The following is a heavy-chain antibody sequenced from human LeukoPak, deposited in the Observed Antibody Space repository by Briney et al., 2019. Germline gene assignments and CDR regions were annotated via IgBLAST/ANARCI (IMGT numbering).Heavy chain of an antibody. CDR3: ARRVVSSSWPYGNNWFDP. CDR1: GYSFTSYW. J-gene: IGHJ5*02. D-gene: IGHD6-13*01. CDR2: IYPGDSDT. V-gene: IGHV5-51*01. Sequence: GESLKISCKGSGYSFTSYWIGWVRQMPGKGLEWMGIIYPGDSDTRNSPSFQGQVTISADKSISTAYPQWSSLKASDTAMYYCARRVVSSSWPYGNNWFDPWGQGTLVTVSS.